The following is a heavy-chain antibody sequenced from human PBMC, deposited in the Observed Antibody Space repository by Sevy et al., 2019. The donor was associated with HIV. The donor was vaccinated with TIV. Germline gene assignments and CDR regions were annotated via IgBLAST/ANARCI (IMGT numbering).Heavy chain of an antibody. J-gene: IGHJ4*02. CDR1: RFTFSSYA. CDR3: AKDGSTFLDY. Sequence: GGSLRLSCAASRFTFSSYAMSWVRQAPGKGLEWVSAISSSGGSTYYADSVKGRFTTSRDNSKNTLFLKMNSLRADDTAVYYCAKDGSTFLDYWGQGTLVTVSS. CDR2: ISSSGGST. V-gene: IGHV3-23*01. D-gene: IGHD3-10*01.